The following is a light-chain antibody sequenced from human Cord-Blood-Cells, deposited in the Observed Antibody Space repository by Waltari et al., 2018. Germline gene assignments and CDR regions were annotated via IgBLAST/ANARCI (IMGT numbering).Light chain of an antibody. CDR3: QQYGSSPYT. V-gene: IGKV3-20*01. Sequence: EIVLTQSPGTLSLSPGERATLSCRASQSVSSSYLAWYQQKPGQAPRLLIYGASSGATVIPYRFSGSGSGTDFTLTISRLEPEDFAVYYCQQYGSSPYTFGQGTKLEIK. J-gene: IGKJ2*01. CDR2: GAS. CDR1: QSVSSSY.